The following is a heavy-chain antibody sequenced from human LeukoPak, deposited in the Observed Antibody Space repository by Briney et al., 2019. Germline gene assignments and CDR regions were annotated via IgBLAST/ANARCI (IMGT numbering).Heavy chain of an antibody. CDR3: ARSPGEWEPMYYFDY. Sequence: TGGSLRLSCAASGFTFSSYSMNWVRQAPGKGLEWVSSISSSSYIYYADSVKGRFTISRGNAKNSLYLQMNSLRAEDTAVYYCARSPGEWEPMYYFDYWGQGTLVTVSS. J-gene: IGHJ4*02. CDR1: GFTFSSYS. V-gene: IGHV3-21*01. D-gene: IGHD1-26*01. CDR2: ISSSSYI.